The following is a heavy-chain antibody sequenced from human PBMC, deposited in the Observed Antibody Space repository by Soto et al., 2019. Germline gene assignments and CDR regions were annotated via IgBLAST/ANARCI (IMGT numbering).Heavy chain of an antibody. D-gene: IGHD3-9*01. CDR3: GRGSGFHDY. J-gene: IGHJ4*02. V-gene: IGHV4-59*12. CDR1: GGSISSYY. Sequence: PSETLSLTCTVSGGSISSYYWSWIRQPPGKGLEWIGYIYNSGNTNYNPSLKSRVTISVDTSKNQLSLKLSSVTAADTAVYYCGRGSGFHDYGGRETMVPVSA. CDR2: IYNSGNT.